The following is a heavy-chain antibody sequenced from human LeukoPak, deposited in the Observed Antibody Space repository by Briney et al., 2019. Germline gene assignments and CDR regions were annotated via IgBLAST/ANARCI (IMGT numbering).Heavy chain of an antibody. CDR2: IIPILGIA. J-gene: IGHJ4*02. D-gene: IGHD3-22*01. Sequence: ASVKVSCKASGGTFSSYAISWVRQAPGQGLEWMGRIIPILGIANYAQKFQGRVTITADKSTSTAYMELSSLRSEDTAVYYCARDGVGYYDSSGTLDYWGQGTLVTVSS. V-gene: IGHV1-69*04. CDR3: ARDGVGYYDSSGTLDY. CDR1: GGTFSSYA.